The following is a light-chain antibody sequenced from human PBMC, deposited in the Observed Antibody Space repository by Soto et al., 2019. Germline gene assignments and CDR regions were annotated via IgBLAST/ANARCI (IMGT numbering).Light chain of an antibody. CDR3: QQYYSIPYT. Sequence: DIVMTQSPDSLAVSLGERATVNCKSSQSVLYSSNNVNYLAWYQQKPGQPPKLLIYWASTRESGVPDRFSGSGSGTDFTLTISSLQAEDVAFYYCQQYYSIPYTFGQGTKLEIK. CDR1: QSVLYSSNNVNY. J-gene: IGKJ2*01. V-gene: IGKV4-1*01. CDR2: WAS.